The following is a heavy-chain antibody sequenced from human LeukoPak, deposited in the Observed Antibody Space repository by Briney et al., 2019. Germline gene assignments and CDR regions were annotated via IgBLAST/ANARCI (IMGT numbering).Heavy chain of an antibody. CDR2: INGSGDVT. CDR1: GFVFSHYT. J-gene: IGHJ4*02. Sequence: QTGGSLRLSCAVSGFVFSHYTMTWVRQGPGKGLEWVSSINGSGDVTLYADSVMGRFTISRDNAKNTVSLQMNNLRAEDTAVYYCAKSDCGSDGCKLLNYWGQGTLVTASS. D-gene: IGHD3-10*01. CDR3: AKSDCGSDGCKLLNY. V-gene: IGHV3-23*01.